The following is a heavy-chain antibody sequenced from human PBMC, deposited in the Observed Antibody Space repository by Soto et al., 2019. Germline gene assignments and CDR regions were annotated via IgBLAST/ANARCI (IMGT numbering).Heavy chain of an antibody. D-gene: IGHD6-19*01. V-gene: IGHV4-34*01. Sequence: SETLSLTCAVYGGSFSGYYWSWIRQPPGKGLEWIGEINHSGSTNYNPSLKSRVTISVDTSKNQFSLKLSSVTAADTAVYYCAREVKRGSHSSGWMRLYYLDYWGQGTLVTVSS. J-gene: IGHJ4*02. CDR3: AREVKRGSHSSGWMRLYYLDY. CDR2: INHSGST. CDR1: GGSFSGYY.